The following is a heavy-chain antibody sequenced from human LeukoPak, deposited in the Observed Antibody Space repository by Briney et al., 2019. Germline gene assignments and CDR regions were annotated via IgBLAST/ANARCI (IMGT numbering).Heavy chain of an antibody. CDR2: IKQDGSEK. V-gene: IGHV3-7*01. D-gene: IGHD1-26*01. CDR3: ARDHIVGASNFDY. CDR1: GFTFSSYW. J-gene: IGHJ4*02. Sequence: PGGSLRLSCAASGFTFSSYWMSWVRQAPGKGLEWVANIKQDGSEKYYVDSVKGRFTISRDNAKNSLYLQMNSLRAEDTAVYYCARDHIVGASNFDYWGQGTLVTVPS.